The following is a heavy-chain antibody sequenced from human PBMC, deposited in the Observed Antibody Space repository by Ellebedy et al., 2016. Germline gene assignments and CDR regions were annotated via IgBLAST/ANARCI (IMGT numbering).Heavy chain of an antibody. V-gene: IGHV3-15*01. Sequence: GGSLRLSXAASGFTFSNAWMSWVRQAPGKGLEWVGRIKSKTDGGTTDYAAPVKGRFTISRDDSKNTLYLQMNSLKTEDTAVYYCTRDNYDFWSGYYKPTDCWGQGTLVTVSS. CDR3: TRDNYDFWSGYYKPTDC. CDR2: IKSKTDGGTT. J-gene: IGHJ4*02. CDR1: GFTFSNAW. D-gene: IGHD3-3*01.